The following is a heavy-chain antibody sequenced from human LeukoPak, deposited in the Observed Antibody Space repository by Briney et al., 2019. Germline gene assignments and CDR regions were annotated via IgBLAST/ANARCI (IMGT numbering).Heavy chain of an antibody. CDR3: ARGPLYDFWSGKPDFDY. CDR1: GFTFSSYG. J-gene: IGHJ4*02. CDR2: IWYDGGNK. V-gene: IGHV3-33*01. D-gene: IGHD3-3*01. Sequence: PGGSLRLSCAASGFTFSSYGMHWVRQAPGKGLEWVAVIWYDGGNKYYADSVKGRFTISRDNSKNTLYLQMNSLRAEDTAVYYCARGPLYDFWSGKPDFDYWGQGTLVTVSS.